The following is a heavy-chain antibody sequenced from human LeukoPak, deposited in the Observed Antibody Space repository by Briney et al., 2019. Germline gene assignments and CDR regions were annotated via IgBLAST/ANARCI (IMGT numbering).Heavy chain of an antibody. J-gene: IGHJ4*02. CDR2: ISYSGST. D-gene: IGHD3-10*01. CDR3: ARVYYYGSGSGTFDY. V-gene: IGHV4-59*12. Sequence: PSETLSLTCTVSGDSISSFYWSWIRQPPGKGLEWIGYISYSGSTNYNPSLKSRVTISVDTSKNQFSLKLSSVTAADTAVYYCARVYYYGSGSGTFDYWGQGTLVTVSS. CDR1: GDSISSFY.